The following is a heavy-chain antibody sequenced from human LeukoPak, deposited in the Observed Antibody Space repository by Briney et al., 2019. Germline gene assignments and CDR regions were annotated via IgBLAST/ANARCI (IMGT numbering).Heavy chain of an antibody. V-gene: IGHV3-23*01. CDR1: GFTFSSYG. CDR2: ISGSGGST. Sequence: GGSLRLSCAASGFTFSSYGMSWVRQAPGKGLEWVSAISGSGGSTYYADSVKGRFTISRDNSKNTLYLQMNSLRAEDTAVYYCAKFNAYYYYYYMDVWGKGTTVTISS. J-gene: IGHJ6*03. CDR3: AKFNAYYYYYYMDV.